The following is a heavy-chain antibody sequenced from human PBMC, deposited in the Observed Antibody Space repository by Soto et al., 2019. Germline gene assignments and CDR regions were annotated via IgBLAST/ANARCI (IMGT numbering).Heavy chain of an antibody. J-gene: IGHJ3*01. CDR1: GFTFGSYW. CDR3: ARATYTGSYFDACDV. V-gene: IGHV3-7*03. D-gene: IGHD1-26*01. CDR2: IKQDGSEK. Sequence: GGSLRLSCAASGFTFGSYWMSWVRQAPGKGLEWVANIKQDGSEKYYVDSVKGRFTISRDNAKNSLYLQMNSLRAEDTAVYYCARATYTGSYFDACDVWGQGTMVTVSS.